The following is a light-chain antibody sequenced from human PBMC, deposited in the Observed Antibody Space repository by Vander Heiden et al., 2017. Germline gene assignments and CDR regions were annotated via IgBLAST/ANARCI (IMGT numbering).Light chain of an antibody. CDR2: RTN. Sequence: QSVLTQPPSASGTPGQRVTISCSGSSSNIGSNHVYWYQQFPRTAPKLLIYRTNQRPSGVPDRFSGSKSGTSASLAISGLRSEDEADYYCAAWDDSLSGFVVFGGGTKLT. V-gene: IGLV1-47*01. CDR1: SSNIGSNH. J-gene: IGLJ2*01. CDR3: AAWDDSLSGFVV.